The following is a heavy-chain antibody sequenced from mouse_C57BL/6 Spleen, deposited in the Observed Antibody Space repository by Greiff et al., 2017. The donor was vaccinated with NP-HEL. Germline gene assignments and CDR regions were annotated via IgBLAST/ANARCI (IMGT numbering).Heavy chain of an antibody. J-gene: IGHJ1*03. Sequence: EVMLVVSGGGLVKPGGSLKLSCAASGFTFSDSGMHWVRQAPEKGLEWVAYISSGCSTIYYADTVKGRFTISNDNAKNTLFLQMTSLRAEDTAIYYCARTSTGGNFDVWGTGTTVTVSS. D-gene: IGHD1-1*01. V-gene: IGHV5-17*01. CDR2: ISSGCSTI. CDR3: ARTSTGGNFDV. CDR1: GFTFSDSG.